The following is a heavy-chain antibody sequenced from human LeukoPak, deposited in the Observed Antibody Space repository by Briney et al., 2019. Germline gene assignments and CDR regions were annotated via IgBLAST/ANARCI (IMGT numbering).Heavy chain of an antibody. Sequence: PSETLSLTCTVSGGSISSYYWSWIRQPAGKGLEWIGRIYTSGSTNYNPSLKSRVTISVDTSKNQFSLKLSSVTAADTAVYYCARVEYSSSWGAFDIWGQGTMVTVSS. D-gene: IGHD6-13*01. CDR3: ARVEYSSSWGAFDI. CDR2: IYTSGST. J-gene: IGHJ3*02. CDR1: GGSISSYY. V-gene: IGHV4-4*07.